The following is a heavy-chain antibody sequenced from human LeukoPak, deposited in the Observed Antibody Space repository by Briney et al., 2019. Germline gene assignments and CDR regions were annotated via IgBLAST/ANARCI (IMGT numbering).Heavy chain of an antibody. D-gene: IGHD1-26*01. J-gene: IGHJ5*02. V-gene: IGHV4-61*01. Sequence: SETLSLTCTVSGASVSSASYWTWIRQPPGKGVEWIARTYNGVNTNYNPSLKSRVTISVDTSKNQFSLRLNSVTAADTAVYYCARSRAFNSGAFDPWGQGSLVTVSS. CDR3: ARSRAFNSGAFDP. CDR1: GASVSSASY. CDR2: TYNGVNT.